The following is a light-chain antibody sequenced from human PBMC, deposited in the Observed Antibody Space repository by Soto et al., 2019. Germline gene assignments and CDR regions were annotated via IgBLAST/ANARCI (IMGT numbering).Light chain of an antibody. CDR1: SSDVGGYNY. CDR2: DVN. J-gene: IGLJ2*01. CDR3: CSYAGSYTSDVV. V-gene: IGLV2-11*01. Sequence: QSALTQPRSVSGSPGQSVTISCTGTSSDVGGYNYVSWYQQHPGKAPKLMIYDVNKRPSGVPDRFSGSKSGNTASLTISGLQAEDEADYYCCSYAGSYTSDVVFGGGTKLTVL.